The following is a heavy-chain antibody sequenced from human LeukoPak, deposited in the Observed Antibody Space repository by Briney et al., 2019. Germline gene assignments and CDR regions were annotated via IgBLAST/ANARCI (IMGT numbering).Heavy chain of an antibody. CDR3: AKEPYDFWSGYHFDY. V-gene: IGHV3-30*18. CDR2: ISYDGSNK. CDR1: GFTFSSYG. J-gene: IGHJ4*02. D-gene: IGHD3-3*01. Sequence: GGSLRLSCAASGFTFSSYGMHWVRQAPGKGLEWVTVISYDGSNKYYADSVKGRFTISRDNSKNTLYLQMNSLRAEDTAVYYCAKEPYDFWSGYHFDYWGQGTLVTVSS.